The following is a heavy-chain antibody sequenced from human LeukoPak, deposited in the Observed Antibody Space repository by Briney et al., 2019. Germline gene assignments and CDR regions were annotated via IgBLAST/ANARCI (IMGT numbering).Heavy chain of an antibody. CDR2: INPSGGST. V-gene: IGHV1-46*01. Sequence: ASVKVSRKASGYTFTSYYMHWVRQAPGQGLEWMGIINPSGGSTSYAQKFQGRVTMTRDMSTSTVYMELSSLRSEDTAVYYCARGGSSFNELLWFGELNDDWFDPWGQGTLVTVSS. J-gene: IGHJ5*02. D-gene: IGHD3-10*01. CDR1: GYTFTSYY. CDR3: ARGGSSFNELLWFGELNDDWFDP.